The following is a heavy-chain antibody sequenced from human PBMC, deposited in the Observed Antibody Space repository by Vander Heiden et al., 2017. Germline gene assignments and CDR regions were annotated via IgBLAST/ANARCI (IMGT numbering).Heavy chain of an antibody. J-gene: IGHJ4*02. V-gene: IGHV1-8*01. CDR1: GYTFTNYD. CDR3: ARTMWFGEEGDDY. Sequence: QIQLVQSGPEVKKPGASVKVSCKASGYTFTNYDIKWVRQATGQGPEYMGWMSPDGGHTGYAPKFQGRVTMTRNTSISTAYMELDGLRPEDTAVYYCARTMWFGEEGDDYWGQGTLVTVSS. CDR2: MSPDGGHT. D-gene: IGHD3-10*01.